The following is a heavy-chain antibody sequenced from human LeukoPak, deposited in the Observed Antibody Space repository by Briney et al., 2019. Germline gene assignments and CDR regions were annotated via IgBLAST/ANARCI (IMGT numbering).Heavy chain of an antibody. Sequence: GGSLRLSCVASGCNLGDYGMHWVRQAPGKGLEWVSSIAWNSDSIAYADSVKGRFTISRYNAKNSLYLQMNSLRPEDTALYYCTRGGVVVVPAAIDYWGQGIPVTVSS. CDR1: GCNLGDYG. D-gene: IGHD2-2*01. V-gene: IGHV3-9*01. J-gene: IGHJ4*02. CDR2: IAWNSDSI. CDR3: TRGGVVVVPAAIDY.